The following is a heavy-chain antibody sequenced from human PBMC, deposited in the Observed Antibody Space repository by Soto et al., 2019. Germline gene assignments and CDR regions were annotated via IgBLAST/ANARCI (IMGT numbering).Heavy chain of an antibody. CDR3: ATVPYYYVSSGYFYFDY. Sequence: GASVKVSCKVSGYTLTELSMHWVRQAPGKGLEWMGGFDPEDGETIYAQKFQGTATMTEDTSTDSAYMGLSSVRSADTAVYYCATVPYYYVSSGYFYFDYWGQGTLVTVSS. J-gene: IGHJ4*02. CDR1: GYTLTELS. D-gene: IGHD3-22*01. V-gene: IGHV1-24*01. CDR2: FDPEDGET.